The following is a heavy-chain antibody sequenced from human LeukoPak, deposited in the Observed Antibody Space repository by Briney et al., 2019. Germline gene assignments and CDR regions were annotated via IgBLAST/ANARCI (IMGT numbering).Heavy chain of an antibody. V-gene: IGHV1-18*01. J-gene: IGHJ4*02. CDR3: ARGMRDYVWGSYRTLDY. CDR1: GYTFTSYG. CDR2: ISAYNGNT. Sequence: GASVKLSCKASGYTFTSYGISWVRQAPGQGLEWMGWISAYNGNTNYAQKLQGRVTMTTDTSTSTAYMELRSLRSDDTAVYYCARGMRDYVWGSYRTLDYWGQGTLVTVSS. D-gene: IGHD3-16*02.